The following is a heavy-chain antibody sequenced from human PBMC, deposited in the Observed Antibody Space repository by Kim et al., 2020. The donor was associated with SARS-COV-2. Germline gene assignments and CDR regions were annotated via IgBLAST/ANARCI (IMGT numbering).Heavy chain of an antibody. J-gene: IGHJ4*02. D-gene: IGHD3-22*01. V-gene: IGHV4-39*01. CDR3: ARHIKQPAITMIVGGQNDY. Sequence: SETLSLTCTVSGGSISSSSYYWGWIRQPPGKGLEWIGSIYYSGSTYYNPSLKSRVTISVDTSKNQFSLKLSSVTAADTAVYYCARHIKQPAITMIVGGQNDYWGQGTLVTVSS. CDR2: IYYSGST. CDR1: GGSISSSSYY.